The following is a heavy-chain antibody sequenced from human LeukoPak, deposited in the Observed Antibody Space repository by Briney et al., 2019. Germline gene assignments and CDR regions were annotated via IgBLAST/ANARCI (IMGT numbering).Heavy chain of an antibody. V-gene: IGHV3-72*01. CDR2: TRNKANSYTT. Sequence: TGGSLRLSCAASGFTFSDHYMDWVRQAPGKGLEWVGRTRNKANSYTTEYAASVKGRFTISRDDSKNSLYLQMNSLKTEDTAVYYCAKGGCSGDRCYQNFWGQGTLVTVSS. CDR3: AKGGCSGDRCYQNF. D-gene: IGHD2-15*01. CDR1: GFTFSDHY. J-gene: IGHJ4*02.